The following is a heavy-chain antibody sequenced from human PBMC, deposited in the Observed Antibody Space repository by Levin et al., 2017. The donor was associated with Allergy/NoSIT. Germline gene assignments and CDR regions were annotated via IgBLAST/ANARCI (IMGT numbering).Heavy chain of an antibody. V-gene: IGHV3-20*01. CDR3: ARAGYSSSSGNFDY. Sequence: ASVKVSCAASGFTFDDYGMSWVRQAPGKGLEWVSGINWNGGSTGYADSVKGRFTISRDNAKNSLYLQMNSLRAEDTALYHCARAGYSSSSGNFDYWGQGTLVTVSS. CDR1: GFTFDDYG. D-gene: IGHD6-6*01. CDR2: INWNGGST. J-gene: IGHJ4*02.